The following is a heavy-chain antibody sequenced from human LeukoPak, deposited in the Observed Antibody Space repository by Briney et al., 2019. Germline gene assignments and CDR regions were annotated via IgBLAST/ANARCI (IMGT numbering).Heavy chain of an antibody. CDR2: IYYSGST. V-gene: IGHV4-31*03. J-gene: IGHJ4*02. CDR1: GGSISSGGYY. D-gene: IGHD3-3*01. Sequence: SQTLSLTCTVSGGSISSGGYYWSWIRQHPGKGLEWIGYIYYSGSTYYNLSLKSRVTISVDTSKNQFSLKLSSVTAADTAVYYCARGAIFGVVIIFDYWGQGTLVTVSS. CDR3: ARGAIFGVVIIFDY.